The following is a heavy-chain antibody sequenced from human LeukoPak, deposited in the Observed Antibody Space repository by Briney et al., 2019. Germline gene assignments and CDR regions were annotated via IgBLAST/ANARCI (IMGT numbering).Heavy chain of an antibody. V-gene: IGHV1-2*02. CDR3: ATDYYYGSGIEDY. Sequence: ASVKVSCKASGYTFTGYYMHWVRQAPGQGLEWMGWINPNSGGTNYAQKFQGRVTMTRDTSISTAYMELSRLRSEDTAVYYCATDYYYGSGIEDYWGQGTLVTVSS. J-gene: IGHJ4*02. D-gene: IGHD3-10*01. CDR2: INPNSGGT. CDR1: GYTFTGYY.